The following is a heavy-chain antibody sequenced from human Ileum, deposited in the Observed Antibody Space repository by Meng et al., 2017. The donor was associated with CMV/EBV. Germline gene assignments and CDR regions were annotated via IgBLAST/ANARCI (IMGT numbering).Heavy chain of an antibody. Sequence: SETLSLTCAISGDDVSNNNTTWNWIRQSPSRGLEWLGRTYYRSKWYNDYAVSVESRLTINPDTSKNQFSLQLNSVTPEDTAVYYCARDKDEKYCGGDCHPMDVWGQGTMVTVSS. CDR3: ARDKDEKYCGGDCHPMDV. J-gene: IGHJ6*02. V-gene: IGHV6-1*01. CDR1: GDDVSNNNTT. CDR2: TYYRSKWYN. D-gene: IGHD2-21*01.